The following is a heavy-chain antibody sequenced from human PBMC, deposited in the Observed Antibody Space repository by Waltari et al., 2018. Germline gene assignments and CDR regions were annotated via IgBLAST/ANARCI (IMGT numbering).Heavy chain of an antibody. CDR2: INPNSGGT. Sequence: QVQMVQSGAEVKKPGASVKVSCKASGYTFTGYYMHWVRQAPGQGLEWMGRINPNSGGTNYAQKFQGRVTITADKSTSTAYMELSSLRSEETAVYYCASPQYSSSWNAFDIWGQGTMVTVSS. V-gene: IGHV1-2*06. J-gene: IGHJ3*02. CDR1: GYTFTGYY. CDR3: ASPQYSSSWNAFDI. D-gene: IGHD6-13*01.